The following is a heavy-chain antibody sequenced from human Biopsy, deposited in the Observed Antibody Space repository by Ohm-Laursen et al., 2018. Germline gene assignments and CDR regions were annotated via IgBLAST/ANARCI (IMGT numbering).Heavy chain of an antibody. V-gene: IGHV1-69*04. J-gene: IGHJ6*02. D-gene: IGHD2-2*02. Sequence: SVKVSCKVPGGTFSNYGVNWVRQAPGQGLEWMGRIIPLLGMTNYAERLQGRVTIRVDRSTSTAYMELSSLKSEDTAVYYCAREYPEGDVWGQGTSVTVSS. CDR3: AREYPEGDV. CDR2: IIPLLGMT. CDR1: GGTFSNYG.